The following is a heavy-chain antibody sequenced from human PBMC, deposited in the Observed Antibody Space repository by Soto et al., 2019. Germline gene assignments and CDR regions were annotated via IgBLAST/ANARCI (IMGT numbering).Heavy chain of an antibody. CDR1: GYSFTSYW. CDR3: ARAGYCSSTSCYTFYGMDV. V-gene: IGHV5-10-1*01. Sequence: TGESLKISCKGSGYSFTSYWISWVRQMPGKGLEWMGRIDPSDSYTNYSPSFQGHVTISADKSISTAYLQWSSLKASDTAMYYCARAGYCSSTSCYTFYGMDVWGQGTTVTVSS. D-gene: IGHD2-2*02. CDR2: IDPSDSYT. J-gene: IGHJ6*02.